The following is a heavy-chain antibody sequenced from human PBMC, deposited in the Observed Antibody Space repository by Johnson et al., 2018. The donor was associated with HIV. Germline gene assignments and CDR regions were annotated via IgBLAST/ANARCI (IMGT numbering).Heavy chain of an antibody. J-gene: IGHJ3*02. V-gene: IGHV3-66*03. CDR1: GFTVSSNY. D-gene: IGHD1-26*01. CDR2: SGSGGST. Sequence: EVQLVESGGGFIQPGGSLRLSCAASGFTVSSNYMSWVRQAPGKGLEWVSAISGSGGSTYSADSGKGRFTISSDNSKNTLYVQMNSLRDEDTAVYYCAMERMGGFDIWGQGTMVTVSS. CDR3: AMERMGGFDI.